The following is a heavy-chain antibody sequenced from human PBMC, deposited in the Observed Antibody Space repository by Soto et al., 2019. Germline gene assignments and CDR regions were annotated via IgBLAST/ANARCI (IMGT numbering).Heavy chain of an antibody. D-gene: IGHD1-26*01. CDR2: IYYTGRT. CDR1: GVSVSSSSYY. J-gene: IGHJ4*02. Sequence: PSETLSVTCTVSGVSVSSSSYYWGWIRQPPGKGLEWIGTIYYTGRTSYSPSLKSRVTISVDTSRTQFSLNLKSVTAADTAVYYCVGRWAGDYYFDYWGQGTLVTVSS. V-gene: IGHV4-39*01. CDR3: VGRWAGDYYFDY.